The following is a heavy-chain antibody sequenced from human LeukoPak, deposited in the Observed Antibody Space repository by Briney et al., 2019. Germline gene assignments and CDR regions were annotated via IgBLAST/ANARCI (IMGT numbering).Heavy chain of an antibody. D-gene: IGHD1-26*01. CDR2: ITSSGTYI. CDR1: GFTFNNYN. Sequence: GGSLKLSCATSGFTFNNYNMNWVRQAPGRALEWVSSITSSGTYIFYADSVKGRFTISRDNAKNSLYLQMNSLGPEDTAVYYCARDPYSGNYGNYYYYYMDVWGKGTTVTISS. CDR3: ARDPYSGNYGNYYYYYMDV. J-gene: IGHJ6*03. V-gene: IGHV3-21*01.